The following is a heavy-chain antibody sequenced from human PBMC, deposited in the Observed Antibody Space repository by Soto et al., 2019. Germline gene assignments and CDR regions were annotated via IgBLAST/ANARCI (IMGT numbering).Heavy chain of an antibody. V-gene: IGHV1-18*01. CDR2: ISTYNGNT. Sequence: GASVTVSCQASGYTFNSYGINLVRQAPGQGLEWMGWISTYNGNTKYAQELQGRVTMTTDTSTSTAYMELRSLRSDDTAVYYCVRGSGWYYFDYWGQGTLVTVSS. CDR3: VRGSGWYYFDY. D-gene: IGHD6-19*01. J-gene: IGHJ4*02. CDR1: GYTFNSYG.